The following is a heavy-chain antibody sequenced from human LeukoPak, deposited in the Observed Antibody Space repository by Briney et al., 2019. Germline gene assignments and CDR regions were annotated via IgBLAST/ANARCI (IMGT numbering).Heavy chain of an antibody. J-gene: IGHJ6*02. CDR1: GFTFSSYA. CDR2: ISYDGSNK. Sequence: PGRSLRLSCAASGFTFSSYAMHWVRQAPGKGLEWVAVISYDGSNKYYADSVKGRFTISRDNSKNTLYLQMNSLRAEDTAVYYCARRYYYDSSGYYDSYYYYYGMDVWGQGTTVTVS. CDR3: ARRYYYDSSGYYDSYYYYYGMDV. D-gene: IGHD3-22*01. V-gene: IGHV3-30-3*01.